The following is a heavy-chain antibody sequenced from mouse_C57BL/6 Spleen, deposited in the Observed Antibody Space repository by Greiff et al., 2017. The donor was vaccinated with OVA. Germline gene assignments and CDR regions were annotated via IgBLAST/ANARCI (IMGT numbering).Heavy chain of an antibody. CDR3: ARGGLYDGYWGWYFDV. J-gene: IGHJ1*03. CDR1: GYTFTSYW. Sequence: QVQLKQPGAELVKPGASVKLSCKASGYTFTSYWMHWVKQRPGRGLEWIGRIDPNSGGTKYNEKFKSKATLTVDKPSSTAYMQLSSLTSEDSAVYDCARGGLYDGYWGWYFDVWGTGTTVTVSS. D-gene: IGHD2-3*01. CDR2: IDPNSGGT. V-gene: IGHV1-72*01.